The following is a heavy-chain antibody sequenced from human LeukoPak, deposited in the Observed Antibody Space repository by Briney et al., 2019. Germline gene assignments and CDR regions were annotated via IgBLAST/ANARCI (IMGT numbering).Heavy chain of an antibody. CDR2: INHSGST. CDR1: GGSFSGYY. D-gene: IGHD1-1*01. CDR3: ARDHNASVFDY. Sequence: SETLSLTCAVYGGSFSGYYWSWIRQPPGKGLEWIGEINHSGSTNYNPSLKSRVTISVDTSKNQFSLKQSSVTAADTAVYYCARDHNASVFDYWGQGTLVTVSS. J-gene: IGHJ4*02. V-gene: IGHV4-34*01.